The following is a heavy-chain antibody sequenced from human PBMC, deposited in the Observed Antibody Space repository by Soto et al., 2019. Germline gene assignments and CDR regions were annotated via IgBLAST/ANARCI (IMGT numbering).Heavy chain of an antibody. CDR3: ARLEGLATISYYFDF. J-gene: IGHJ4*02. CDR2: IYYRGNA. CDR1: DGSINSDKYY. Sequence: PSETLSLTCSVPDGSINSDKYYWGWIRQPPGKGLEWIGSIYYRGNAYYNPSLQTRVTISLDKSKSQFSLKLNSVTAADSAVYFCARLEGLATISYYFDFWGPGALVTVSS. V-gene: IGHV4-39*01. D-gene: IGHD3-9*01.